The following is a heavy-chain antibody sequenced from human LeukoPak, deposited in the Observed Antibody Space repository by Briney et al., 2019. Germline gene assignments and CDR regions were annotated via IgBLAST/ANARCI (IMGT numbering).Heavy chain of an antibody. CDR3: ARWDAPTIFGTAAFDY. V-gene: IGHV4-59*01. CDR2: IYYSGST. CDR1: GGSISRDY. D-gene: IGHD3-3*01. Sequence: PSGALSLTCTVTGGSISRDYWSWIRQPPGKELEWIGYIYYSGSTNYNPSLKSRVTISVDTSKNQFSLKLSSVTAADTAVYYCARWDAPTIFGTAAFDYWGQGTLVTVSS. J-gene: IGHJ4*02.